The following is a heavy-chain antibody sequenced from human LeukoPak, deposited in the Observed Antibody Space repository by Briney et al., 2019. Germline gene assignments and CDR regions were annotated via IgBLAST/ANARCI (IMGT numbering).Heavy chain of an antibody. Sequence: SQTLSLTCAVSGGSISSGGSSWNWIRRSPGKGLEWIGYSYHGGSTFYNPSLKSRVTISVDRSRNQFSLKLTSATAADTAMYYCARGAYGDYVYGDYFDYWGQGALVTVSS. J-gene: IGHJ4*02. CDR3: ARGAYGDYVYGDYFDY. CDR1: GGSISSGGSS. D-gene: IGHD4-17*01. CDR2: SYHGGST. V-gene: IGHV4-30-2*06.